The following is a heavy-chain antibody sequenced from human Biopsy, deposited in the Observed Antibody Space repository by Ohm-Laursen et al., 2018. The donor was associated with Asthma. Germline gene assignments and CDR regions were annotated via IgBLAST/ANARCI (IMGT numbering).Heavy chain of an antibody. Sequence: SVKASCKASGYPFTDYYVHWARQDPGQGLEWMGRIDTKRGGTNYAQKILGSVTMTRDTSVNTAFMVLSRLRSDDTAVYYCARIKIRIGAGTDRYFDLWGRGTLVTVSS. CDR1: GYPFTDYY. V-gene: IGHV1-2*06. D-gene: IGHD3-16*01. CDR3: ARIKIRIGAGTDRYFDL. CDR2: IDTKRGGT. J-gene: IGHJ2*01.